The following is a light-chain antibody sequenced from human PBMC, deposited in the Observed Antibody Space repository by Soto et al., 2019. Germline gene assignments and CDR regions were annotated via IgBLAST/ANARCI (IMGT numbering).Light chain of an antibody. CDR3: QQYGSSPLT. CDR2: GAS. V-gene: IGKV3-20*01. J-gene: IGKJ4*01. CDR1: QSVSSSY. Sequence: EIVLTQSPVTLSLSPGERATLSCRASQSVSSSYLAWYQQKPGQAPRLLIYGASSRATGIPDRFSGSGSGTDFTLTISRLEPEDFALYYCQQYGSSPLTLGGGTKVEIK.